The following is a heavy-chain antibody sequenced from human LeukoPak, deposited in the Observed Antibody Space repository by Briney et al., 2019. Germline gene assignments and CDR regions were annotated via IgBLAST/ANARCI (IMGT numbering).Heavy chain of an antibody. Sequence: GGSLRPSCAASGFTFSSYSMNWVRQAPGKGLEWVSSISSSSSYIYYADSVKGRFTISRDNAKNSLYLQMNSLRAEDTAGYYCARDGYYDSSGYALDAFDIWGQGTMVTVSS. CDR3: ARDGYYDSSGYALDAFDI. CDR2: ISSSSSYI. CDR1: GFTFSSYS. V-gene: IGHV3-21*01. J-gene: IGHJ3*02. D-gene: IGHD3-22*01.